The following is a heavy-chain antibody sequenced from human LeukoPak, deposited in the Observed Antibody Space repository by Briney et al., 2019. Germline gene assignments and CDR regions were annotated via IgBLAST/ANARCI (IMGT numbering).Heavy chain of an antibody. CDR2: IDSDGSGT. D-gene: IGHD1-1*01. J-gene: IGHJ5*02. V-gene: IGHV3-74*01. Sequence: GGSLRLSCAASGFTFSSYWMHWVRRVPGKGLVWVSHIDSDGSGTTYADSVKGRFTISRDNARNTLYLQVNSLRDEDTAVYYCARDSPRTGPWGQGTLVTVSS. CDR1: GFTFSSYW. CDR3: ARDSPRTGP.